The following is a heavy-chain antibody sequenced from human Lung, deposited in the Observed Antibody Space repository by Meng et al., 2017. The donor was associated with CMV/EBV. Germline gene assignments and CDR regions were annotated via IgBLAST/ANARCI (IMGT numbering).Heavy chain of an antibody. J-gene: IGHJ5*02. D-gene: IGHD2-15*01. CDR1: GFTFSSFE. Sequence: GGSLRLXXAASGFTFSSFEMNWVRQAPGKGLDWVSYISSSGTTIYYADSVKDRFTISRDNAKNSLYLQMNSLRAEDTAVYYCSRGGGRYCSSGSCYRTGFDPWGRGXLVTVSS. V-gene: IGHV3-48*03. CDR3: SRGGGRYCSSGSCYRTGFDP. CDR2: ISSSGTTI.